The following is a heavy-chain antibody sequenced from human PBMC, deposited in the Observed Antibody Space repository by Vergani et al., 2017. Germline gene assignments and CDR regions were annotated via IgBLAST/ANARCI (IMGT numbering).Heavy chain of an antibody. Sequence: VQLLESGGGLVQPGGSLRLSCAASGFTFSSYGMHWVRQAPGKGLEWVAFIRYDGSNKYYADSVKGRFTISRDNSKNTLYLQMNSLRAEDTAVYYCAKDGTGYQLLDYYYYMDVWGKGTTVTVSS. J-gene: IGHJ6*03. CDR2: IRYDGSNK. CDR1: GFTFSSYG. D-gene: IGHD2-2*01. V-gene: IGHV3-30*02. CDR3: AKDGTGYQLLDYYYYMDV.